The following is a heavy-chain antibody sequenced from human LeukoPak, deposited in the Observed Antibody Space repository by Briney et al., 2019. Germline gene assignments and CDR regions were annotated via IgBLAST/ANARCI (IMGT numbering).Heavy chain of an antibody. CDR1: GFTFSSYA. CDR2: ISGSGGST. Sequence: PGGSLSLSCVASGFTFSSYAMRWVRQPPGKGLEWVSSISGSGGSTYYADFVKGRFTIYRDKSKNTLYLQMNSLRAEDTAVYYCAKVPYRYSSGWQDYWGQGTLVTVSS. CDR3: AKVPYRYSSGWQDY. V-gene: IGHV3-23*01. D-gene: IGHD6-19*01. J-gene: IGHJ4*02.